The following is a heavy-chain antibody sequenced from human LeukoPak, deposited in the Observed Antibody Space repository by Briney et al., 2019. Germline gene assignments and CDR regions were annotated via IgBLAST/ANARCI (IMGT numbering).Heavy chain of an antibody. CDR2: INPSGGST. D-gene: IGHD6-19*01. V-gene: IGHV1-46*01. CDR3: ARDVHSGWSFDY. CDR1: GYTFTSYY. J-gene: IGHJ4*02. Sequence: ASVKVSCKASGYTFTSYYIHWVRQAPGQGLEWMGIINPSGGSTSYAQKFQGRVTMTRDMSTSTVYMELSSLRSEDTAVYYCARDVHSGWSFDYWGQGTLVTVSS.